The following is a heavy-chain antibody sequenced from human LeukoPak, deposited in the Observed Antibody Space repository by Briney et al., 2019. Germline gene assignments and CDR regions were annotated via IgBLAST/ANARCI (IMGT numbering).Heavy chain of an antibody. CDR3: ATDFYDST. D-gene: IGHD3-22*01. CDR2: ISNNGGYT. CDR1: GFTFSSSA. V-gene: IGHV3-23*01. Sequence: GGSLRLSCAASGFTFSSSAMSWVRQAPGKGLEWVSAISNNGGYTYYADSVQGRFTISRDNSKSTLCLQMNSLRAEDTAVYYCATDFYDSTWGQGTLVTVSS. J-gene: IGHJ5*02.